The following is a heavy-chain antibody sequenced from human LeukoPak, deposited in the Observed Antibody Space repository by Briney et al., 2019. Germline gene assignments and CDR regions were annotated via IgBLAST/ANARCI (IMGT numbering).Heavy chain of an antibody. V-gene: IGHV1-69*16. J-gene: IGHJ1*01. CDR3: TTYGSSIAEYFEH. CDR2: IVPPLGTA. Sequence: ASVKVSCKASGGIYRRYSITWVRQAPGQGLEWMGGIVPPLGTANYAQKFQGRVTITTDESTNTAYMELTSLTSEDAAVYYCTTYGSSIAEYFEHWGQGTLVSVSS. CDR1: GGIYRRYS. D-gene: IGHD2-2*01.